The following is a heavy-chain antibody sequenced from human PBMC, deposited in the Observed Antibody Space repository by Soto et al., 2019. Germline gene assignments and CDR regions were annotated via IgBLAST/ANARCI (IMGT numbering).Heavy chain of an antibody. CDR2: ISPHNDNA. Sequence: QVRLVQSGAEVKKPGASVKVSCKASGYPFISNRLSWVRKAPGQGLEWMGWISPHNDNAKYGQKFQDRVTMTADTSTSTVYMELMSLTSDDTAVFYCARDRSGWYDFWGQGTLVTVSA. V-gene: IGHV1-18*01. D-gene: IGHD6-19*01. J-gene: IGHJ4*02. CDR3: ARDRSGWYDF. CDR1: GYPFISNR.